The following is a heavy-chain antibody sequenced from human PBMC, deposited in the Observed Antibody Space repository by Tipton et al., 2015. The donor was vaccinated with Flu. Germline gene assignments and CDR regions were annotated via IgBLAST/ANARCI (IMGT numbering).Heavy chain of an antibody. CDR1: GGSVSSGRYY. D-gene: IGHD3-16*01. Sequence: TLSLTCTVSGGSVSSGRYYWTWIRQPAGRGLAWIGRIYTTGSTNYNPSLESRVTISVDPSKRQVSLSLTSVTAADTAVYYCAREFLFFGELSTSYYFDSWGQGTLVSVSS. J-gene: IGHJ4*02. V-gene: IGHV4-61*02. CDR3: AREFLFFGELSTSYYFDS. CDR2: IYTTGST.